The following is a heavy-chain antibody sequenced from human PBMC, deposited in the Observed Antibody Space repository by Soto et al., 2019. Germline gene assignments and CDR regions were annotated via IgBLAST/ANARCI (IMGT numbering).Heavy chain of an antibody. Sequence: GASVKVSCKASGYTFTSYDINWVRQATGQGLEWMGWMNPNSGNTGYAQKFQGRVTMTRNTSISTAYMELSSLRSEDTAVYYCARALGRITIFGVAIRIPFYKYYGMDVWGQGTTVTVSS. CDR1: GYTFTSYD. J-gene: IGHJ6*02. CDR3: ARALGRITIFGVAIRIPFYKYYGMDV. V-gene: IGHV1-8*01. CDR2: MNPNSGNT. D-gene: IGHD3-3*01.